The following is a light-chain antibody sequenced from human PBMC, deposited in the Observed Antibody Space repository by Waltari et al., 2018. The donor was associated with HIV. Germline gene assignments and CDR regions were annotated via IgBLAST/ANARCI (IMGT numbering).Light chain of an antibody. J-gene: IGKJ5*01. CDR1: QNVDNW. CDR2: KTS. CDR3: QQYKSYSLT. V-gene: IGKV1-5*03. Sequence: DIQMTQSTSTLSASVGDRVIITCRSSQNVDNWLAWYQQRPGSAPKVLIYKTSTLQTGVPSRFSGSGSGTEFSLTISSLQPDDFATYYCQQYKSYSLTFGQGTRLEIK.